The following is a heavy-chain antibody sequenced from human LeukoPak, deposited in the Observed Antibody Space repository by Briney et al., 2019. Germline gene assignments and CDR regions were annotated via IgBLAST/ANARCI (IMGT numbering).Heavy chain of an antibody. Sequence: EASVKVSCKASGGTFSSYAISWVRQAPGQGLEWMGRIIPILGIANYAQKFQGRVTITADKSTSTAYMELSSLRSEDTAVYYCARVSCGGDCYEYYFDYWGQGTLVTVSS. CDR2: IIPILGIA. J-gene: IGHJ4*02. V-gene: IGHV1-69*04. CDR3: ARVSCGGDCYEYYFDY. D-gene: IGHD2-21*02. CDR1: GGTFSSYA.